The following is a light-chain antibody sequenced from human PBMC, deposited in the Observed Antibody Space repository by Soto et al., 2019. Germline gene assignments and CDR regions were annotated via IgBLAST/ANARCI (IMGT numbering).Light chain of an antibody. Sequence: EIVLTQSPGTLSLSPGERATLSCRASQSVRNNYLAWYQQKPGQAPRLLIYNSSTRATGIPDRFSGSGSGTDFTLTISRLEPEDFALYYCQQYRDLPQTFGQGTKVEMK. CDR1: QSVRNNY. CDR2: NSS. CDR3: QQYRDLPQT. V-gene: IGKV3-20*01. J-gene: IGKJ1*01.